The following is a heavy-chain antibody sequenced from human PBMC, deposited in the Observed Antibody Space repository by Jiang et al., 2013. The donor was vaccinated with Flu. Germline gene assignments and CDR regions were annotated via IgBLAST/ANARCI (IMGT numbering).Heavy chain of an antibody. CDR3: ARYPRTVQGINRWFDS. D-gene: IGHD3-10*01. CDR1: GLAFSNYW. CDR2: INGDGSTI. J-gene: IGHJ5*01. V-gene: IGHV3-74*01. Sequence: QLVESGGGLVQPGGSLRLSCAVSGLAFSNYWMHWVRQGPGKELVWVSGINGDGSTITYADSVKGRFTTSRDNGKYTMYLQMNDLRVEDTAMYYCARYPRTVQGINRWFDSWGQGTLVTVSS.